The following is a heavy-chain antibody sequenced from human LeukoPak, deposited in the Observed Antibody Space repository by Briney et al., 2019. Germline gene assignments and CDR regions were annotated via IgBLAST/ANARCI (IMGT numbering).Heavy chain of an antibody. D-gene: IGHD3-22*01. V-gene: IGHV3-30-3*01. Sequence: PGRSLRLSCAASGFTFSSYAMHWVRQAPGKGLEWVAVISCDGSNKYYADSVKGRFTISRDNSKNTLYLQMNSLRAEDTAVYYCARGPHYYDSSGYYYRLLDYWGQGTLVTVSS. CDR2: ISCDGSNK. CDR1: GFTFSSYA. CDR3: ARGPHYYDSSGYYYRLLDY. J-gene: IGHJ4*02.